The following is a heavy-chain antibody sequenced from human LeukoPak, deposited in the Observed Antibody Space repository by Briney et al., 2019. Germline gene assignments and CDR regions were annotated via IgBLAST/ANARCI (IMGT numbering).Heavy chain of an antibody. J-gene: IGHJ4*02. Sequence: GGSLRLSCAASGFTLSSYWMSWVRQAPGKGLEWVANIKYDGSEKDYVDSVKGRFTISRDNAKNSLYLQMNSLRAEDTAVYYCARDMAPAGLFFDYWGQGTLVTVSS. CDR3: ARDMAPAGLFFDY. CDR2: IKYDGSEK. D-gene: IGHD6-13*01. V-gene: IGHV3-7*01. CDR1: GFTLSSYW.